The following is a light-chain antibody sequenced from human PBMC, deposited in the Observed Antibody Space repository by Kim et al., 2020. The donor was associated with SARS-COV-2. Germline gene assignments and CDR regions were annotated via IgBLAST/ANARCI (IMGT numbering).Light chain of an antibody. CDR2: DVS. Sequence: QSITISCTETSTDIGGHNYVSWYQQHPGKAPQLIIFDVSRRPSGISYRFSGSKSGNTASLTISGLQTQDEADYYCSSYTRTNTVYVFGGGTKDTVL. V-gene: IGLV2-14*03. CDR3: SSYTRTNTVYV. CDR1: STDIGGHNY. J-gene: IGLJ1*01.